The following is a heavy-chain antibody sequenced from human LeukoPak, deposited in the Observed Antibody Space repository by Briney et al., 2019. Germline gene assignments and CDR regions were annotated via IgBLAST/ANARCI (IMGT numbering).Heavy chain of an antibody. V-gene: IGHV4-4*07. J-gene: IGHJ2*01. Sequence: SETLSLTCTVSGASISTYYWSWIRQPAGKGLEWIGCMYTRGSTNYNPSLKSRVTMSVDTSKNQLSLKLSSVTAADTAVYFCARDNGGDYWYSDIWGRGTLVTVSS. CDR2: MYTRGST. CDR3: ARDNGGDYWYSDI. D-gene: IGHD2-21*01. CDR1: GASISTYY.